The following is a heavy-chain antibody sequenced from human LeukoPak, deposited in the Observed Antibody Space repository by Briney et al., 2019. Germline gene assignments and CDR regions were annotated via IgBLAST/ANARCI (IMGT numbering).Heavy chain of an antibody. CDR1: GFTFSSYG. CDR2: IWYGGGNK. CDR3: ATQSRLIFHYYMDV. Sequence: PGGSLRLSCAASGFTFSSYGMHWVRQAPGKGLEWVAVIWYGGGNKYYADSVKGRFTISRDNSKNTLYLQMNSLRAEDTAVYYCATQSRLIFHYYMDVWGKGTTVTVSS. D-gene: IGHD3-9*01. V-gene: IGHV3-33*08. J-gene: IGHJ6*03.